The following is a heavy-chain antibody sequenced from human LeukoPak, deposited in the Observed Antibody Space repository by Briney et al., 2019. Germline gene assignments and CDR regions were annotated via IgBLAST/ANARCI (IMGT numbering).Heavy chain of an antibody. V-gene: IGHV3-66*01. D-gene: IGHD7-27*01. CDR2: TYSDDTT. CDR1: GFTVSSIC. CDR3: ARDLTSSTGDLGY. J-gene: IGHJ4*02. Sequence: GGSLRLSCVASGFTVSSICMSWVRQAPGKGLEWVSLTYSDDTTYYADSVKGRFTIFRDNSKNTLYLQINSLRAEDTAVYYCARDLTSSTGDLGYWGQGTLVTVSS.